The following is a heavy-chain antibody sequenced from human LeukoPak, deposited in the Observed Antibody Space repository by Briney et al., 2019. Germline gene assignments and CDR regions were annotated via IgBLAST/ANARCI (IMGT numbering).Heavy chain of an antibody. J-gene: IGHJ4*02. Sequence: PSETLSLTCAVYGGSFSGYYWSWIRQPPGKGLEGIGEINHSGSTNYNPSLKSRVTISVDTSKNQFSLKLSSVTAADTAVYYCARGGLQLLYYFDYWGQGTLVTVSS. V-gene: IGHV4-34*01. CDR2: INHSGST. CDR3: ARGGLQLLYYFDY. D-gene: IGHD2-2*01. CDR1: GGSFSGYY.